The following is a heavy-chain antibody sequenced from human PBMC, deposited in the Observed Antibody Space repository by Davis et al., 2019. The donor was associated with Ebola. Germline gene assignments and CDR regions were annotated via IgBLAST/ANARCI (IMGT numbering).Heavy chain of an antibody. J-gene: IGHJ6*02. CDR3: ARARVVVVAARYIYYYYGMDV. CDR2: INHSGST. Sequence: SETLSLTCAVYGGSFSGYYWSWIRQPPGKGLAWIGEINHSGSTNYNPSLKSRVTISVDTSKNQFSLKLSSVTAADTAVYYCARARVVVVAARYIYYYYGMDVWGQGTTVTVSS. V-gene: IGHV4-34*01. CDR1: GGSFSGYY. D-gene: IGHD2-15*01.